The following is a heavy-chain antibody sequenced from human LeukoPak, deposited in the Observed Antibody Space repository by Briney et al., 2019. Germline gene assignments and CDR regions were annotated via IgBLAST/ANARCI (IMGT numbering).Heavy chain of an antibody. J-gene: IGHJ6*03. CDR2: MSGAGGRV. D-gene: IGHD1-1*01. CDR1: QCTTFSSYA. Sequence: GGSLRLSREPSQCTTFSSYAMNWDRQAPGTRLEWVSIMSGAGGRVLYAVSINGRFTISRDNSRNMVYLHVNSLRAEDTAVYYCAKKGQAGTGRNYRDVWGKGTTVTVAS. V-gene: IGHV3-23*01. CDR3: AKKGQAGTGRNYRDV.